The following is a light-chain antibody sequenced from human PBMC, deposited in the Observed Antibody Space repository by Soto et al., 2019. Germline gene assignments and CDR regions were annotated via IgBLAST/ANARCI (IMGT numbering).Light chain of an antibody. J-gene: IGKJ1*01. CDR1: QRIDSY. Sequence: DIQMTQSPSSLSASIGDRVTITCRASQRIDSYLSWYQHKPGKAPKLLIYAASTLQSGVPSRFSGSGSGTDFTLTIDSLQPEDFATYYCLQVANFPRTFGQGTKVEV. V-gene: IGKV1-39*01. CDR2: AAS. CDR3: LQVANFPRT.